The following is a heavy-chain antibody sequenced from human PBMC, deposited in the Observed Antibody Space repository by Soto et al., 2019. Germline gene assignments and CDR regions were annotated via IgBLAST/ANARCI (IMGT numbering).Heavy chain of an antibody. J-gene: IGHJ4*02. CDR3: ARAFCSGGSCYLDY. V-gene: IGHV1-18*01. CDR2: ISAYSGNT. Sequence: ASVKVSCEASGYTFTTFGIGCVRQAPGQGLEWMGWISAYSGNTEYPEKLQGRVTMTIDTSTSTTYMELRSLRSDDTAVYYCARAFCSGGSCYLDYWGQGALVTVS. D-gene: IGHD2-15*01. CDR1: GYTFTTFG.